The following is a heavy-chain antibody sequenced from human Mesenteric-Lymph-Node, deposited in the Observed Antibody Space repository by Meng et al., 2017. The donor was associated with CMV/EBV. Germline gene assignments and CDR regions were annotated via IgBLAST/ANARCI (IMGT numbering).Heavy chain of an antibody. D-gene: IGHD3-3*01. CDR1: GFTFSSYW. V-gene: IGHV3-7*01. Sequence: GESLKISCAASGFTFSSYWMSWVRQAPGKGLEWVANIKQDGSEKYYVDSVKGRFTISRGNAKNSLYLQMNSLRAEDTAVYYCARRTDFWSGYYRVAYFDYWGQGTLVTVSS. CDR3: ARRTDFWSGYYRVAYFDY. J-gene: IGHJ4*02. CDR2: IKQDGSEK.